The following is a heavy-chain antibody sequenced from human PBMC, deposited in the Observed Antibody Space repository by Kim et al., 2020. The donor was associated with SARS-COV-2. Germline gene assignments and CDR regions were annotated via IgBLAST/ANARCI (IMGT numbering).Heavy chain of an antibody. CDR3: ARVYCSSTSCYRDLDY. V-gene: IGHV1-18*01. CDR1: GYTFTSYG. J-gene: IGHJ4*02. D-gene: IGHD2-2*02. CDR2: ISAYNGNT. Sequence: PSVKVSCKASGYTFTSYGINWVRQAPGQGLEWMGWISAYNGNTNYAQKLQGRVTMTTDTSTSTAYMELRSLRSDDTAVYYCARVYCSSTSCYRDLDYWGQGTLVTVSS.